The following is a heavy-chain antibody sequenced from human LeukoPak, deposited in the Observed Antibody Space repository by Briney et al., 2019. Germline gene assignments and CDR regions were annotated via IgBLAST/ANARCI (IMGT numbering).Heavy chain of an antibody. Sequence: SETLSLTCTVSGGSISSGGYYWSWIRQHPGKGLEWIGYIYYSGSTYYNPSLKSRVTISVDTSKNQFSLKLGSVTAADTAVYYCARETTHGAFDIWGQGTMVTVSS. CDR1: GGSISSGGYY. CDR3: ARETTHGAFDI. D-gene: IGHD2-15*01. V-gene: IGHV4-31*03. J-gene: IGHJ3*02. CDR2: IYYSGST.